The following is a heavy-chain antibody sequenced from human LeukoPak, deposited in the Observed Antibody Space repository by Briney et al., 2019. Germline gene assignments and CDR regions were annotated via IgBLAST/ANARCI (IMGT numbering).Heavy chain of an antibody. D-gene: IGHD1-26*01. Sequence: GGSLRLSCAASGFTVSSNYMSWVRQAPGKGLEWVSVIYSGGSTYYADSVKGRFTISRDNSKNTLYLQMNSLRAEDTAVYYCARSSFSGSYYLSIDYWGQGTLVTVSS. CDR3: ARSSFSGSYYLSIDY. J-gene: IGHJ4*02. CDR2: IYSGGST. CDR1: GFTVSSNY. V-gene: IGHV3-66*01.